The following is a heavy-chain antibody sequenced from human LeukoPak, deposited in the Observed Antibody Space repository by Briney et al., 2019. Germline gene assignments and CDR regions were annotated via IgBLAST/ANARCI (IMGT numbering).Heavy chain of an antibody. CDR3: ALTGGFWSGYYDLGY. CDR2: FDPEDGET. Sequence: GASVTVSCKVSGYTLTELSMHWVRQAPGKGLEWMGGFDPEDGETIYAQKFQGRVTMTEDTSTDTAYMELSSLRSEDTAVYYCALTGGFWSGYYDLGYWGQGTLVTVSS. V-gene: IGHV1-24*01. CDR1: GYTLTELS. J-gene: IGHJ4*02. D-gene: IGHD3-3*01.